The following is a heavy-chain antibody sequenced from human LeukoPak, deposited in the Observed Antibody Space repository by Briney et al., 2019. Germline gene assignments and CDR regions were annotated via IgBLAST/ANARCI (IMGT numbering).Heavy chain of an antibody. CDR2: IYHSGST. CDR3: ARHRTGSGSQWLVDY. D-gene: IGHD3-10*01. V-gene: IGHV4-30-2*01. CDR1: GGSISSGGYY. J-gene: IGHJ4*02. Sequence: SETLSLTCTVSGGSISSGGYYWSWIRQPPGKGLEWIGYIYHSGSTYYNPSLKSRVTISVDRSKNQFSLKLSSVTAANTAVYYCARHRTGSGSQWLVDYWGQGTLVTVSS.